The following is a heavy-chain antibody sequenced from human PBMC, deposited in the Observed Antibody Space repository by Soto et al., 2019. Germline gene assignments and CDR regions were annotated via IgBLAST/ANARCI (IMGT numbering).Heavy chain of an antibody. CDR1: GFTFSDYY. D-gene: IGHD2-2*01. CDR2: ISSSGSTI. Sequence: LRLSCAASGFTFSDYYMSWIRQAPGKGLEWVSYISSSGSTIYYADSVKGRFTISRDNAKNSLYLQMNSLRAEDTAVYYCARGAGPYCSSTSCYTMDVWGQGTTVTVSS. V-gene: IGHV3-11*01. CDR3: ARGAGPYCSSTSCYTMDV. J-gene: IGHJ6*02.